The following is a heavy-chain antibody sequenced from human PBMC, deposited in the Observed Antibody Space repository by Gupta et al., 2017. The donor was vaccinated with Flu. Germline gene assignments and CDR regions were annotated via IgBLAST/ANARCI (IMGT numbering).Heavy chain of an antibody. D-gene: IGHD3-9*01. CDR1: GYSFSNYG. J-gene: IGHJ6*02. CDR2: ISYDGSSK. V-gene: IGHV3-30*18. Sequence: EQVVESGGGVVEPGRSLRLSGAAYGYSFSNYGMHWVRQAPGKGLEWVTDISYDGSSKNYAYSVKGRFTISRDNSKNTLYLQMNSLTTEDTSVYYCAKDWKWNYNIYGMNVWGQGTTVTVSS. CDR3: AKDWKWNYNIYGMNV.